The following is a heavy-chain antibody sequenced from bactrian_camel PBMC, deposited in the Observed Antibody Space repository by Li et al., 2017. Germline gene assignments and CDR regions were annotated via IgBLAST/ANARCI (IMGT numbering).Heavy chain of an antibody. CDR2: IDSGGGT. CDR1: GYTFCRYD. J-gene: IGHJ4*01. V-gene: IGHV3S55*01. CDR3: VVDGPPKCFRVAPFSDY. Sequence: HVQLVESGGGSVQAGGSLRLSCAASGYTFCRYDMSWYRQAPGKERELVSGIDSGGGTSYADSVKGRFTISKDYAKNTLYLQMDNLQPEDTALYHCVVDGPPKCFRVAPFSDYWGQGTQVTVS. D-gene: IGHD1*01.